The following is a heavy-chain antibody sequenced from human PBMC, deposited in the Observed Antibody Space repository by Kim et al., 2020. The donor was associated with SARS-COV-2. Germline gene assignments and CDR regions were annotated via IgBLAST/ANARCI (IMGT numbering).Heavy chain of an antibody. V-gene: IGHV5-51*01. J-gene: IGHJ3*02. CDR2: IYPGDSDT. D-gene: IGHD3-22*01. CDR3: ARQKGITMIVEGDAFDI. CDR1: GYSFTSYW. Sequence: GESLKISCKGSGYSFTSYWIGWVRQMPGKGLEWMGIIYPGDSDTRYSPSFQGQVTISADKSISTAYLQWSSLKASDTAMYYCARQKGITMIVEGDAFDIWGQGTMVTVSS.